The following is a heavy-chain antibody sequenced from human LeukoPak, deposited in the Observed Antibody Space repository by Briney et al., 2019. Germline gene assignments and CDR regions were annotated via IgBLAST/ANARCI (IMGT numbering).Heavy chain of an antibody. CDR2: MAFDGSHK. CDR3: AGETGRAPSAFDV. CDR1: GFTFSYYA. J-gene: IGHJ3*01. V-gene: IGHV3-30*04. Sequence: PGGSLRLSCAASGFTFSYYAFHWVRQAPGKGLEWVAVMAFDGSHKYYYKDSVKGRFTMSRDNSKSPLYLQMNSLRAEDTAVYYCAGETGRAPSAFDVWGRGTLVTVSS. D-gene: IGHD3-9*01.